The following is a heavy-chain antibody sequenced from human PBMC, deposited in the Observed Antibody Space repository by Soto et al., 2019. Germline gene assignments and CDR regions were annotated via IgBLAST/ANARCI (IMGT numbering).Heavy chain of an antibody. J-gene: IGHJ1*01. CDR3: ARDRYCSGGSCREYFQH. D-gene: IGHD2-15*01. CDR2: IYYSGST. Sequence: SETLSLTCTVSGGSISSGGYYWSWIRQHPGKGLEWIGYIYYSGSTYYNPSLKSRVTISVDTSKNQFSLKLSSVTAADTAVYYCARDRYCSGGSCREYFQHWGQGTLVTVSS. CDR1: GGSISSGGYY. V-gene: IGHV4-31*03.